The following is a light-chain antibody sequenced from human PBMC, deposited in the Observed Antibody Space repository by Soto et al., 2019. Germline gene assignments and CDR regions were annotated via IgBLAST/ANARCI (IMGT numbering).Light chain of an antibody. V-gene: IGLV1-47*01. CDR2: RNN. J-gene: IGLJ3*02. CDR1: SSNTVSNY. CDR3: AAWDCTLVGWV. Sequence: QAVVTQPPSVSGTPGQRVTISCSGSSSNTVSNYVYWYQQVPGTAPKLLIYRNNERPSGVPDRFSASKSGTSVSLAISGLRSEDAADYYCAAWDCTLVGWVFGGGTKVTVL.